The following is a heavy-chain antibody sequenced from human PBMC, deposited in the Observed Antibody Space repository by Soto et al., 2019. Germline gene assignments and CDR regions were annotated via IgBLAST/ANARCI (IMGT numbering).Heavy chain of an antibody. CDR3: TREAYSYGYLYYYGMDV. CDR1: GFTFGDYA. CDR2: IRSKAYGGTT. V-gene: IGHV3-49*04. Sequence: SLRLSCTASGFTFGDYAMSWVRQAPGKGLEWVGFIRSKAYGGTTEYAASVKGRFTISRDDSKSIAYLQMNSLKTEDTAVYYCTREAYSYGYLYYYGMDVWGQGTTVTVSS. D-gene: IGHD5-18*01. J-gene: IGHJ6*02.